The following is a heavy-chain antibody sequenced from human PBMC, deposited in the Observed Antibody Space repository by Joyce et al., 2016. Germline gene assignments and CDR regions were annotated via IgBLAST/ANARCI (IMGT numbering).Heavy chain of an antibody. CDR1: AFAFSTYA. Sequence: EVQLLESGGGLVQPGGSMRLSCAASAFAFSTYAMTWVRQAPGRGLEWVSGISSGGSTYYADSVRGRFSISRDNSKNTLFLQMNSLRAEDTAIYYCAKRPKHYYYYLDVWGKGTPVTVSS. CDR2: ISSGGST. CDR3: AKRPKHYYYYLDV. V-gene: IGHV3-23*01. J-gene: IGHJ6*03.